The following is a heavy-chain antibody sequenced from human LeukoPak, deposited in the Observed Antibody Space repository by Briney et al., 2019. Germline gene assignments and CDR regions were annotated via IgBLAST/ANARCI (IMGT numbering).Heavy chain of an antibody. CDR3: ARDGTARPQDDAFDI. J-gene: IGHJ3*02. Sequence: ASVKVSCKASGYTFTSYYMHWVRQAPGQGLEWMGIINPSGGSTSYAQKFQGRVTMTRDTSTSTVYMELSSLRSEDTAVYYCARDGTARPQDDAFDIWGQGTMVTVSS. CDR1: GYTFTSYY. CDR2: INPSGGST. D-gene: IGHD6-6*01. V-gene: IGHV1-46*01.